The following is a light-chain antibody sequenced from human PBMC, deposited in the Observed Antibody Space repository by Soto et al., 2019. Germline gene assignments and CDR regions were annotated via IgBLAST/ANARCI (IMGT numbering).Light chain of an antibody. CDR3: QQVHDLPIT. CDR2: DAS. CDR1: QSISRW. J-gene: IGKJ5*01. Sequence: DIPMTQSPSTLSASVGDRVTITCRASQSISRWLAWYQQKPGKAPKLLIYDASTLESGVTSRFSGRGSGTELSLTISSLQQDDFATYFCQQVHDLPITFGQGTRLDIK. V-gene: IGKV1-5*01.